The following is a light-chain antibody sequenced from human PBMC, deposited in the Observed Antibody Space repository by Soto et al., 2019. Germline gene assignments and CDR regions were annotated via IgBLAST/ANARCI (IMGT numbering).Light chain of an antibody. J-gene: IGLJ1*01. CDR1: SSDVGGYNY. V-gene: IGLV2-8*01. CDR3: SSYAGSNNYV. CDR2: EVS. Sequence: QSVLTQPPSASGSPGQSVTISCTGTSSDVGGYNYVSWYQQHPGKAPKLMIYEVSKRPSGVPDRFSGSKSGNTASLTVSGLQAEYEADYYCSSYAGSNNYVFGTGTRSPS.